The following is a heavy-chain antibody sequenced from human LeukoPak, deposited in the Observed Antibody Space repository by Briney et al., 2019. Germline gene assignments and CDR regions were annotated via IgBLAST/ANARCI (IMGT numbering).Heavy chain of an antibody. CDR1: GGSFSGYY. Sequence: ASETLSLTCAVYGGSFSGYYWSWIRQPPGKGLEWIGEINHSGSTNYNPSLKSRVTISVDTSKNQFSLKLSSVTAADTAVYYCARYGSGSYSNFDYWGQGTLVTVSS. V-gene: IGHV4-34*01. CDR2: INHSGST. D-gene: IGHD1-26*01. CDR3: ARYGSGSYSNFDY. J-gene: IGHJ4*02.